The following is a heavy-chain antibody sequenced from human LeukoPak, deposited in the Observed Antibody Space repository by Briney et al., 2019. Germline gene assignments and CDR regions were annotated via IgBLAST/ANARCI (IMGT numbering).Heavy chain of an antibody. Sequence: GRSLRLSCTASGFTFGDYAMSWVRQAPGKGLEWVGFIRSKAYGGTTEYAASVKGRFTISRDDSKSIAYLQMNSLKTEDTAVYYCTRSITMIVVADGQEDYYYYGMDVWGQGTTVTVSS. CDR1: GFTFGDYA. CDR3: TRSITMIVVADGQEDYYYYGMDV. CDR2: IRSKAYGGTT. V-gene: IGHV3-49*04. D-gene: IGHD3-22*01. J-gene: IGHJ6*02.